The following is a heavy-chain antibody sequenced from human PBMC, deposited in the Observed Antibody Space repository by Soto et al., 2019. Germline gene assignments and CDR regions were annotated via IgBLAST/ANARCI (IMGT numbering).Heavy chain of an antibody. V-gene: IGHV4-39*01. D-gene: IGHD6-19*01. CDR3: ALSGWLLGYYFDY. Sequence: SETLSLTCTVSVGSISSSSYYWGWIRQPPGKGLEWIGSIYYSGSTYYNPSLKSRVTISVDTSKNQFSLKLSSVTAADTAVYYCALSGWLLGYYFDYWGQGTLVTVSS. CDR1: VGSISSSSYY. J-gene: IGHJ4*02. CDR2: IYYSGST.